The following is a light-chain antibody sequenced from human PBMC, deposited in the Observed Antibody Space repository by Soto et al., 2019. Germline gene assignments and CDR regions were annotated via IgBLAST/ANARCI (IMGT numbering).Light chain of an antibody. CDR2: ASS. V-gene: IGLV2-14*01. J-gene: IGLJ1*01. CDR3: SSYTSGSTIYV. Sequence: QSALTQPASVSGSPVQSITISCTGTSSDVGSYNYVSWYQHHPGKAPRLMIYASSNRPSGVSHLFSGSRSGNTDSLTISGLQDEGEDDYYCSSYTSGSTIYVLGNGTKLTVL. CDR1: SSDVGSYNY.